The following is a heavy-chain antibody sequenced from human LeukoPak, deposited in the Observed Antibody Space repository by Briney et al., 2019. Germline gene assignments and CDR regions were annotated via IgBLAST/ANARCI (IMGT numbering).Heavy chain of an antibody. CDR2: IKQDGSEK. V-gene: IGHV3-7*01. CDR1: GFTFSTYW. J-gene: IGHJ4*02. Sequence: GGSLRLSCAAPGFTFSTYWMSWVRQAPGKGLEWVANIKQDGSEKYYVDSVKGRFTISRDNAKNSLYLQMNSLRTEDTAVYYCARGFGRRWGQGTLVTVSS. D-gene: IGHD3-16*01. CDR3: ARGFGRR.